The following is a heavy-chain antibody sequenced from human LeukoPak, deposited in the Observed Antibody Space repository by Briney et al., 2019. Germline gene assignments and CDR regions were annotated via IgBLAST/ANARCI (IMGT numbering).Heavy chain of an antibody. V-gene: IGHV3-30*18. Sequence: PGGSLRLSCAASGFTFSSYGMHWVRQAPGKGLEWVAVISYDGSNKYYADSVKGRFTISRDNSKNTLYLQMNSLRAEDTAAYYCAKASGSSSKQTQYYFDYWGQGTLVTVSS. D-gene: IGHD6-13*01. CDR1: GFTFSSYG. CDR3: AKASGSSSKQTQYYFDY. CDR2: ISYDGSNK. J-gene: IGHJ4*02.